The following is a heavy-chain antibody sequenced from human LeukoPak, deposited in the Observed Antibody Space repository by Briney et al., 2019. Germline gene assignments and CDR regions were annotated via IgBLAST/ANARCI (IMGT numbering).Heavy chain of an antibody. Sequence: GGSLRLSCAASGFTFSSYHMNWVRQAPGKGLEWVSYISSSSSTIYYADSVKGRFTISRDNAKNSLYLQMNSLRDEDTAVYYCASETHSGYDSRHDYWGQGTLVTVSS. D-gene: IGHD5-12*01. CDR2: ISSSSSTI. CDR1: GFTFSSYH. CDR3: ASETHSGYDSRHDY. V-gene: IGHV3-48*02. J-gene: IGHJ4*02.